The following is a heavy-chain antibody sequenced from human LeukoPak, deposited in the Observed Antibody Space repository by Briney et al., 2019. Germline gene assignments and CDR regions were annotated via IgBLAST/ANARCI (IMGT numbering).Heavy chain of an antibody. J-gene: IGHJ3*02. D-gene: IGHD6-19*01. CDR1: GGTFSSYA. Sequence: GASVMVSCKASGGTFSSYAISWVRQAPGQGLEWMGGIIPIFGTANYAQKFQGRVTITADESTSTAYMELSSLRSEDTAVYYCARALIAVAPFHAFDIWGQGTMVTVSS. CDR3: ARALIAVAPFHAFDI. V-gene: IGHV1-69*13. CDR2: IIPIFGTA.